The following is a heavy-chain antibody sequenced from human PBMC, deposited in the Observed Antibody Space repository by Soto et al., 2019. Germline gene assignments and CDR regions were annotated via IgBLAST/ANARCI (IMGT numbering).Heavy chain of an antibody. CDR1: GGSFSGYY. J-gene: IGHJ6*03. V-gene: IGHV4-34*01. D-gene: IGHD2-2*01. CDR3: ARGFVVVPAAIDVYYYYYMDV. Sequence: SETLSVTCAVYGGSFSGYYWSWIRQPPGKGLEWIGEINHSGSTNYNPSLKSRVTISVDTSKNQFSLKLSSVTAADTAVYYCARGFVVVPAAIDVYYYYYMDVWGKGTTVTVSS. CDR2: INHSGST.